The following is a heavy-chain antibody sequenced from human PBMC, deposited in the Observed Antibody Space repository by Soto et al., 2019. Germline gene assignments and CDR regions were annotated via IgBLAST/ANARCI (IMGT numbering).Heavy chain of an antibody. CDR2: ISSNGGRT. CDR3: ASAGRDGYDFAS. J-gene: IGHJ4*02. CDR1: GFTFSSYA. Sequence: EVQLVESGGGLVQPGGSLRLSCAASGFTFSSYAMHWVRQAPGKGLEYVSAISSNGGRTYYANSVKGRFTISRDDSKXXLXXXXXXXXXXXRAVXXXASAGRDGYDFASWGQETLVTVSS. V-gene: IGHV3-64*01. D-gene: IGHD5-12*01.